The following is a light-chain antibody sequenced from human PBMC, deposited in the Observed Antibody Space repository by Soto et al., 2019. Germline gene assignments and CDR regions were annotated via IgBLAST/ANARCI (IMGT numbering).Light chain of an antibody. Sequence: DLLLNQSADSLALSLCESSTINCKSSQSVLYSSNNKNYLAWYQQKPGQPPKLLTYWASTRESGVPDRISGSGSGTDFTLTISSLQAEDVAVYYCQQYYSTPLTFGGGTKVDIK. CDR3: QQYYSTPLT. CDR2: WAS. CDR1: QSVLYSSNNKNY. J-gene: IGKJ4*01. V-gene: IGKV4-1*01.